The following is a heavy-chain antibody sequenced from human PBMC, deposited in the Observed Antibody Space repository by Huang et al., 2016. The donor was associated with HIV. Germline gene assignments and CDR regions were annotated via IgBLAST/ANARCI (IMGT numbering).Heavy chain of an antibody. V-gene: IGHV1-24*01. CDR3: AAGYDTYYDI. J-gene: IGHJ3*02. D-gene: IGHD2-21*01. CDR1: GYTLTELS. Sequence: QVQLVQSGAEVKKPGASVKVSCKVSGYTLTELSIHWVRQAPGKGLEWMGGFAPEHGETIYAQNFQGRGTMTEDTSTDTAYMELHSLRPEDTAVYYCAAGYDTYYDIWGQGTMAIASS. CDR2: FAPEHGET.